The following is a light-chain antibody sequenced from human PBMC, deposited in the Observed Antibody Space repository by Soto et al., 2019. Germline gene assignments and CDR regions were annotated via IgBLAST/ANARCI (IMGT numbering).Light chain of an antibody. J-gene: IGLJ2*01. CDR1: SSNIGNNY. CDR3: GTWDSSLSAGV. V-gene: IGLV1-51*01. CDR2: DNN. Sequence: QSALTQPPSVSAAPGQKVTISCSGSSSNIGNNYVSWYQQLPGTAPKLLIYDNNKRPSGIPDRFSGSKSGTSATLGITGLQTGDEAGYYWGTWDSSLSAGVFGGGSKVPVL.